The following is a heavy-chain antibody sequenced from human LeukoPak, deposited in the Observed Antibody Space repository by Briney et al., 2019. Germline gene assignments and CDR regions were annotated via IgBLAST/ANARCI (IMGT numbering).Heavy chain of an antibody. V-gene: IGHV3-23*01. D-gene: IGHD4/OR15-4a*01. CDR3: ARDLSDYGATRFDY. CDR1: GFTFNNYA. Sequence: PGGSLRLSCAASGFTFNNYAMTWVRQAPGKGLEWVSVINGGSGNSYYADSVKGRFTVSRDNSKNTLYLQMNSLRDEDTAVYYCARDLSDYGATRFDYWGQGTLVTVSS. J-gene: IGHJ4*02. CDR2: INGGSGNS.